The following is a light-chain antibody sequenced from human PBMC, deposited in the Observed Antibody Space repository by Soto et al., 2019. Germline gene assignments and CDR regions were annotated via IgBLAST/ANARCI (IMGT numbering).Light chain of an antibody. V-gene: IGLV2-14*01. CDR1: SSDVGGYNY. J-gene: IGLJ2*01. CDR2: DVS. CDR3: SSYTSSSTPHVL. Sequence: QSALTQPASVSGSPGQSITISCTGTSSDVGGYNYVSWHQQHPGKAPKLMIYDVSNRPSGVSNRFSGSKSGNTASLTISGLQAEDEADYYCSSYTSSSTPHVLFGGGTKLTVL.